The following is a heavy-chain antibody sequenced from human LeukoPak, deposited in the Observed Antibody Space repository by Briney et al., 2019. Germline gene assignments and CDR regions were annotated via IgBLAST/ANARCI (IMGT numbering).Heavy chain of an antibody. CDR3: ARPRFTAAGTDDY. CDR1: GGSISSISYY. J-gene: IGHJ4*02. V-gene: IGHV4-39*01. Sequence: SETLSLTCTVSGGSISSISYYWGWIRQPPGKGLEWIGSIYYSGSTYYNPSLKSRVTISVDTSKNQFSLKLSSVTAADTAVYYCARPRFTAAGTDDYWGQGTLVTVSS. D-gene: IGHD6-13*01. CDR2: IYYSGST.